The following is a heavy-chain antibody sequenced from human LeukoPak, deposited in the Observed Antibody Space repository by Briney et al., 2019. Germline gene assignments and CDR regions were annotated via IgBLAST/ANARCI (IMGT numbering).Heavy chain of an antibody. V-gene: IGHV3-7*01. Sequence: GGSLRLSCATSGFIFSNYWMSWVRQAPGKGLEWVANIKQDGSETYYVDSVKGRFTISRDNAKNSLYLQMNSLRAEDTAVYYCAELGITMIGGVWGKGTTVTISS. CDR3: AELGITMIGGV. CDR1: GFIFSNYW. J-gene: IGHJ6*04. D-gene: IGHD3-10*02. CDR2: IKQDGSET.